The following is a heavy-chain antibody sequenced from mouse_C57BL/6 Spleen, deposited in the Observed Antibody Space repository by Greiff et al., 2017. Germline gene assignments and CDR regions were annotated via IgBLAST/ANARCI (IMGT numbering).Heavy chain of an antibody. Sequence: EVKLVESGGGLVKPGGSLKLSCAASGFTFSDYGMHWVRQAPEKGLEWVAYISSGSSTIYYDDKVKGRITISRDNAKNTLFLQMTSLRSEDTAMYDWAKSEGGCSYYAMDYWGQGPSVTVSS. CDR2: ISSGSSTI. V-gene: IGHV5-17*01. J-gene: IGHJ4*01. D-gene: IGHD1-1*02. CDR1: GFTFSDYG. CDR3: AKSEGGCSYYAMDY.